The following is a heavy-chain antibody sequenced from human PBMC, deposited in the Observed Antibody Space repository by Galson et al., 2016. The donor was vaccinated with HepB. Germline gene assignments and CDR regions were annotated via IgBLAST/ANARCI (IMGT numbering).Heavy chain of an antibody. D-gene: IGHD3-3*01. V-gene: IGHV3-33*01. CDR2: ILYDGSKK. CDR1: GFTFGRYR. CDR3: ARDSFTIFGVTPNWFDP. Sequence: SLRLSCAASGFTFGRYRMHWVRQAPGKGLEWVAVILYDGSKKYYADSVKGRFTISRDNSKNTPYLQMNSLRAEDTAVYYCARDSFTIFGVTPNWFDPWGQGTLVTVSS. J-gene: IGHJ5*02.